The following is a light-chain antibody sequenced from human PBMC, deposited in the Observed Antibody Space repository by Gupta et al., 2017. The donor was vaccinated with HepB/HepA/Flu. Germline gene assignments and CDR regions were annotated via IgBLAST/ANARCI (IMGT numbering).Light chain of an antibody. CDR2: GNS. V-gene: IGLV1-40*01. CDR1: SSNIGAGYD. Sequence: QSVLTQPPSVSGAPGQRVTISCTGSSSNIGAGYDVHWYQQLPGTAPKLLIYGNSNRTAGVPDRFSGSKSGTAASLAITGRQAEEEADYYCQAYDSSMSGVFGGGTKLTVL. J-gene: IGLJ2*01. CDR3: QAYDSSMSGV.